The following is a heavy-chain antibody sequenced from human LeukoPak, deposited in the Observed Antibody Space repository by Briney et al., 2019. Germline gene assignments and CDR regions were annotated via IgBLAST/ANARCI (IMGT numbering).Heavy chain of an antibody. J-gene: IGHJ4*02. D-gene: IGHD3-22*01. Sequence: PSETLSLTCTVSGGSMRSYYWVWIRQPPGKGLEWIGYIYYSGSTDYNPSLKSRVTISVDTSKNQFSLKLSSVTAADTAVYYCARLGPEYYDSSGEFDYWGQGTLVTVSS. V-gene: IGHV4-59*01. CDR1: GGSMRSYY. CDR2: IYYSGST. CDR3: ARLGPEYYDSSGEFDY.